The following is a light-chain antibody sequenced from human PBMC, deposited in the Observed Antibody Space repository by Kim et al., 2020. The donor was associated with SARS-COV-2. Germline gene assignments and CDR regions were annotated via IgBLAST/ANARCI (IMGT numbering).Light chain of an antibody. J-gene: IGKJ4*01. CDR2: SAS. CDR3: QQTSSVPLT. CDR1: QSITNL. V-gene: IGKV1-39*01. Sequence: DIQLTQSPSSLSASVGDRLTITCRASQSITNLLNWYQKKPGEAPQTLIYSASNLQSGVPSRFSGSGSGTDFTLTISSLQLEDFATYYCQQTSSVPLTFGGGTKVDIK.